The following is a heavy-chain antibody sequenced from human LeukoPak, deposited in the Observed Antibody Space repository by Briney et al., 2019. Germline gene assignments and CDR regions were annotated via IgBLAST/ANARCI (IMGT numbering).Heavy chain of an antibody. V-gene: IGHV1-8*01. Sequence: GASVKVSCKASGYTFTSYDINWVRQATGQGLEWMGWMNPNSGNTGYAQKFQGRVTMTRNTSISTAYMELSSLRSEDTAVYYCARADEKPPYYYGSGSKWWGQGTLVTVSS. CDR2: MNPNSGNT. CDR1: GYTFTSYD. J-gene: IGHJ4*02. CDR3: ARADEKPPYYYGSGSKW. D-gene: IGHD3-10*01.